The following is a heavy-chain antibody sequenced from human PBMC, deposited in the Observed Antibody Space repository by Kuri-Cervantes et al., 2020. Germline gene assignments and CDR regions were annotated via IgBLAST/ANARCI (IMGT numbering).Heavy chain of an antibody. CDR1: GYTFTSYY. V-gene: IGHV1-46*01. CDR2: INPSGGST. J-gene: IGHJ6*03. Sequence: ASVKVSCKASGYTFTSYYMHWVRQAPGQGLEWMGIINPSGGSTSYAQKFQGRVTMTRDTSTSTVYMGLSSLRSEDTAVYYCARAGEDYYYMDVWGKGTTVTVSS. D-gene: IGHD4-17*01. CDR3: ARAGEDYYYMDV.